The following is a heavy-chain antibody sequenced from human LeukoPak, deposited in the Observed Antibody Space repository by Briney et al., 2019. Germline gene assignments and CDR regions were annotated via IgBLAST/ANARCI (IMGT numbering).Heavy chain of an antibody. J-gene: IGHJ4*02. CDR2: ISGSGGST. D-gene: IGHD2-2*01. CDR3: AKANIVVVPAASDY. CDR1: GYTFSSYA. V-gene: IGHV3-23*01. Sequence: PGGSLRLSCAASGYTFSSYAMSWVRQAPGKGLEWVSAISGSGGSTYYADSVKGRFTISRDDSKNTLYLQMNSLRAEGTAVYYCAKANIVVVPAASDYWGQGTLVTVSS.